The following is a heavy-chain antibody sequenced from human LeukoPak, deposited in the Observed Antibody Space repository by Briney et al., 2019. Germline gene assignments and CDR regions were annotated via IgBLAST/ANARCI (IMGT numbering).Heavy chain of an antibody. CDR3: ARDKQATYYYYGMDV. V-gene: IGHV3-48*03. CDR2: ISSSGSTI. Sequence: PGGSLRLSCAASGFTFSSCEMNWVRQAPGKGLEWVSYISSSGSTIYYADSVKGRFTISRDNAKNSLYLQMNSLRAEDTAVYYCARDKQATYYYYGMDVWGKGTTVTVSS. J-gene: IGHJ6*04. D-gene: IGHD6-13*01. CDR1: GFTFSSCE.